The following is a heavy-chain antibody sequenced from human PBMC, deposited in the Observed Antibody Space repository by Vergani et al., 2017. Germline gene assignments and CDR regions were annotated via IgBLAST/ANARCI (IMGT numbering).Heavy chain of an antibody. D-gene: IGHD2-2*01. Sequence: QVQLVQSGAEVKKPGASVKVSCKASGYTFTGYYMHWVRQAPGQGLEWMGWINPNSGSTNYAQKFQGRVTITRDTSISTAYLELSRLRSDDTAVYYCARDAGVVVVPAAMVFDYWGQGTLVTVSS. V-gene: IGHV1-2*02. CDR3: ARDAGVVVVPAAMVFDY. CDR2: INPNSGST. CDR1: GYTFTGYY. J-gene: IGHJ4*02.